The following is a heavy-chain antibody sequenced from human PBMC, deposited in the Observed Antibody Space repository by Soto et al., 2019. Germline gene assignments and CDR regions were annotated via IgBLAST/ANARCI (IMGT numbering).Heavy chain of an antibody. CDR2: ISGSGGST. J-gene: IGHJ6*03. CDR1: GFTFSSYA. CDR3: AKSAGTLVDYADAYYYYYYMDV. Sequence: GGSLRLSCAASGFTFSSYAMSWVRQAPGKGLEWVSAISGSGGSTYYADSVKGRFTISRDNSKNTLYLQMNSLRAEDTAVYYCAKSAGTLVDYADAYYYYYYMDVWGKGTTVTVSS. V-gene: IGHV3-23*01. D-gene: IGHD4-17*01.